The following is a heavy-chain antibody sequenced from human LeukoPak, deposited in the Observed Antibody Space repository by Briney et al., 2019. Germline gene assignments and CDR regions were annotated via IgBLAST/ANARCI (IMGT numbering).Heavy chain of an antibody. J-gene: IGHJ5*02. CDR3: ARDDCSSISCYHNWFDP. CDR1: GFTFSSDW. V-gene: IGHV3-7*01. CDR2: IKQDGSEK. D-gene: IGHD2-2*01. Sequence: GGSLRLSCAASGFTFSSDWMSWVRQAPGKGLEWVANIKQDGSEKYYVDSVKGRFTISRDNAKNSLYLQMNSLRAEDTAVYYCARDDCSSISCYHNWFDPWGQGTLVTVSS.